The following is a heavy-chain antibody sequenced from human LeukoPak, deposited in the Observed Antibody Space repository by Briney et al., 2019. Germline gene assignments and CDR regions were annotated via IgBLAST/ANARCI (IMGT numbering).Heavy chain of an antibody. V-gene: IGHV3-23*01. CDR1: GFTFSIYG. CDR3: AKDRGY. D-gene: IGHD2-15*01. CDR2: ISGSGDNT. Sequence: GGPLRLSCAASGFTFSIYGMSWVRQAPGKGLEWVSGISGSGDNTYYADSVKGRFTISRDNSKNTLYLQMHSLRGDDTAVYYCAKDRGYWGQGTLVTVSS. J-gene: IGHJ4*02.